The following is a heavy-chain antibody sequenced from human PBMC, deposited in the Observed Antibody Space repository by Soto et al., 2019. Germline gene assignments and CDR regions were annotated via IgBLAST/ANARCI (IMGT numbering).Heavy chain of an antibody. Sequence: QVQLVQSGAEVKKPGASVKVSCKASGYTFTSYDINWVRQATGQGLEWMGWMNPNSGNTGYAQKFQGRVTMTRNTSISTAYMELSSLRSEDTAVYYCARGATIRYDFWSGYYTPDYYYGMDVWGQGTTVTGSS. V-gene: IGHV1-8*01. CDR3: ARGATIRYDFWSGYYTPDYYYGMDV. J-gene: IGHJ6*02. CDR2: MNPNSGNT. D-gene: IGHD3-3*01. CDR1: GYTFTSYD.